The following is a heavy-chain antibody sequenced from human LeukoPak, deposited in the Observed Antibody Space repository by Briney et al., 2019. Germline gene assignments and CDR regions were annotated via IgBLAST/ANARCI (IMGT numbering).Heavy chain of an antibody. D-gene: IGHD6-19*01. Sequence: GESLKISCKGSGYSFTSYWIGWVRQAPGQGLEWMGWINPNSGGTNYAQKFQGWVTMTRDTSISTAYMELSRLRSDDTAVYYCARDSGWYWDFDYWGQGTLVTVSS. CDR2: INPNSGGT. V-gene: IGHV1-2*04. CDR1: GYSFTSYW. CDR3: ARDSGWYWDFDY. J-gene: IGHJ4*02.